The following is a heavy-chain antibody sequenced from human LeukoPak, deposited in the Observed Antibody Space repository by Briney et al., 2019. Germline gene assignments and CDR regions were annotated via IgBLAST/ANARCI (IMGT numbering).Heavy chain of an antibody. CDR3: AGLQGHSYYYLDV. V-gene: IGHV4-34*01. CDR2: NYHGGIT. Sequence: SETLSLTCAVYVGSFSSYYWSWIPQPPGRGREWIGDNYHGGITNCNTSLKSRVTLSLDTSQNHFSPTMRSVNAPDTAVYYCAGLQGHSYYYLDVWGRGTMVTVSS. J-gene: IGHJ6*03. CDR1: VGSFSSYY.